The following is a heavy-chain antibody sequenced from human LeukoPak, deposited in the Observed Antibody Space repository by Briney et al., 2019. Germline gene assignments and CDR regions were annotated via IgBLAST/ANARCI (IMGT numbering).Heavy chain of an antibody. Sequence: PGGSLRLSCAASGFTFSSYSMNWVRQAPGKGLEWVSYISSSSSSTIYYADSVKGRFAISRDNAKNSLYLQMNSLRAEDTAVYYCARDTPWLIGSSGTIDYWGQGTLVTVSS. D-gene: IGHD3-22*01. CDR3: ARDTPWLIGSSGTIDY. J-gene: IGHJ4*02. CDR2: ISSSSSSTI. CDR1: GFTFSSYS. V-gene: IGHV3-48*04.